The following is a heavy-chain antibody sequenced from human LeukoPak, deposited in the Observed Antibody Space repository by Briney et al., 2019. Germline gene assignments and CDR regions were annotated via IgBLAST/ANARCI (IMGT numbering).Heavy chain of an antibody. D-gene: IGHD6-6*01. J-gene: IGHJ4*01. V-gene: IGHV3-74*01. CDR2: ISGDGSVT. Sequence: GGSLRLSCTGSGFTLRNYWMHWVRQVSGKRLVWVSRISGDGSVTNYADSVQGRFTISRDNAENILYLQINNLRSEDTAVYYYARYSSSSGGASYYLDYWGHGTLVTVSS. CDR3: ARYSSSSGGASYYLDY. CDR1: GFTLRNYW.